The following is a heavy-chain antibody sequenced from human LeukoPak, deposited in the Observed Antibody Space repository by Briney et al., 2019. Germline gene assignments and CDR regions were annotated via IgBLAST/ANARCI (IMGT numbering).Heavy chain of an antibody. CDR2: INRNSDGT. D-gene: IGHD1-26*01. J-gene: IGHJ4*02. Sequence: SVRVSCKASGEAFTVDYMDGVRGGPREGDWRMGWINRNSDGTNYAQKFQSTVTMTRDTTISTAYMEQSRLRSDDTAVYYCARGLRIVGATPYWGQGTLVTVSS. V-gene: IGHV1-2*02. CDR1: GEAFTVDY. CDR3: ARGLRIVGATPY.